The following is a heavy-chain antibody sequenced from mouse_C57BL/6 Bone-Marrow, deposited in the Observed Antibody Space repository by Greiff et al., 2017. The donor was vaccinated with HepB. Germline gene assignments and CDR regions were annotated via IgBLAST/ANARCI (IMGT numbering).Heavy chain of an antibody. CDR1: GYTFTSYT. CDR2: INPSSGYT. CDR3: ARSGPSYWYFGV. J-gene: IGHJ1*03. V-gene: IGHV1-4*01. D-gene: IGHD3-1*01. Sequence: QVQLKESGAELARPGASVKMSCKASGYTFTSYTMHWVKQRPGQGLEWIGDINPSSGYTKYNQKFKDKATLTADKSSSTAYMQLSSLTSEDSAVYCCARSGPSYWYFGVWGTVTTVTVSS.